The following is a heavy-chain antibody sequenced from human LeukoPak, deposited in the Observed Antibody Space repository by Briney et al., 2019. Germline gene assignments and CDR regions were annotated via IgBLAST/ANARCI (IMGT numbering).Heavy chain of an antibody. CDR2: ISGSGGST. Sequence: GGSLRLSCAASGFIVSNYYMSWVRQAPGKGLEWVSAISGSGGSTYHADSVKGRFTISRDNSKNTLYLQMNSLRAEDTAVYYCAKMGVVAARPGTFDYWGQGTLVTVSS. CDR1: GFIVSNYY. J-gene: IGHJ4*02. CDR3: AKMGVVAARPGTFDY. D-gene: IGHD6-6*01. V-gene: IGHV3-23*01.